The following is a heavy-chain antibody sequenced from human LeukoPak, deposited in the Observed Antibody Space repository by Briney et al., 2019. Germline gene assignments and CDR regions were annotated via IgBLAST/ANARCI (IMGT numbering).Heavy chain of an antibody. CDR2: IYYSGST. CDR3: ARPLYGSGRYAFDI. V-gene: IGHV4-59*08. J-gene: IGHJ3*02. Sequence: PSETLSLTCTVSGGSISTYYWSWIRQPPGKGLEWIGYIYYSGSTNYNPSLKSRVTIPVDTSKNQLSLKLSSVTAADTAVYYCARPLYGSGRYAFDIWGQGTMVTVSS. D-gene: IGHD3-10*01. CDR1: GGSISTYY.